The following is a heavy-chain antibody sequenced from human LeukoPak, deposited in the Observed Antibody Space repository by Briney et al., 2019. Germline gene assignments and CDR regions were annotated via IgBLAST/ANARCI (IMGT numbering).Heavy chain of an antibody. V-gene: IGHV5-51*01. Sequence: GASLKISCKGSGYSFTNYWIGWVRQMPGKGLEWMGIIYPGDSDTRYSPSFQGQVTISADKSISTAYLQWSSLKASDTAMYYCVVGSSYYYYYMDVWGKGTTVSVSS. CDR2: IYPGDSDT. CDR3: VVGSSYYYYYMDV. D-gene: IGHD1-26*01. CDR1: GYSFTNYW. J-gene: IGHJ6*03.